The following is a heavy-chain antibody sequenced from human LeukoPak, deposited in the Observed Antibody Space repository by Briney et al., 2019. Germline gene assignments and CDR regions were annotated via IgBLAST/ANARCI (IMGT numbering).Heavy chain of an antibody. Sequence: SETLSLTCAVYGGSISGYYWSWIRQPPGKGLEWIGEIYYSGSTNYNPSLKSRVTISVDTSKNQFSLKLSSVTAADTAVYYCARGWDGYYNPWFDYWGQGTLVTVSS. D-gene: IGHD3-9*01. J-gene: IGHJ4*02. CDR3: ARGWDGYYNPWFDY. V-gene: IGHV4-34*01. CDR2: IYYSGST. CDR1: GGSISGYY.